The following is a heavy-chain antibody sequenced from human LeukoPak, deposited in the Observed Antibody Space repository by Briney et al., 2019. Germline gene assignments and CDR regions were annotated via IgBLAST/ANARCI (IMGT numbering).Heavy chain of an antibody. D-gene: IGHD1-26*01. CDR2: IYSGDSET. V-gene: IGHV5-51*01. CDR1: GWRFTNYW. Sequence: GESLKISCKGSGWRFTNYWIGWVRQMPGKGLEWMAIIYSGDSETRYSPSFQGQVTISADKSINTAYLQWSSLKASDTAMYYCARALVYSVPYFDYWGQGTLVTVSS. CDR3: ARALVYSVPYFDY. J-gene: IGHJ4*02.